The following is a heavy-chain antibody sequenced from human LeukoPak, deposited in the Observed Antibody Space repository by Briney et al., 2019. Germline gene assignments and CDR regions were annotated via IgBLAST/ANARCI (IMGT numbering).Heavy chain of an antibody. CDR3: ARGGGPPAYYFDF. D-gene: IGHD3-16*01. CDR2: INHGGTT. J-gene: IGHJ4*02. V-gene: IGHV4-34*01. CDR1: GGPFNGFY. Sequence: SETLSLTCAVYGGPFNGFYWSWIRQPPGKGLEWIGEINHGGTTNYNTSLKSRVTISVDTSKNQFSLKLTSVTAADTAVYYCARGGGPPAYYFDFWGQGILVTVSS.